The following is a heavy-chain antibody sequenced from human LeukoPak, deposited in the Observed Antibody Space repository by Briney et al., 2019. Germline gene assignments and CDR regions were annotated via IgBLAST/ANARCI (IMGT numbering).Heavy chain of an antibody. D-gene: IGHD3-22*01. Sequence: GGSLRLSCAASGFTFSSYAMHWVRQAPGKGLEWVAVISYDGSNKYYADSVKGRFTISRDNSKNTLYLQMNSLRAEDTAVYYCAKSYDYYDSSGYYFDYWGQGTLVTVSS. CDR2: ISYDGSNK. CDR3: AKSYDYYDSSGYYFDY. J-gene: IGHJ4*02. CDR1: GFTFSSYA. V-gene: IGHV3-30-3*02.